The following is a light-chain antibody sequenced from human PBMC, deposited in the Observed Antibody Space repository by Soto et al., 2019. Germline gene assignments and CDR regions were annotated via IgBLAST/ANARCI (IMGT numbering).Light chain of an antibody. CDR3: LQYHNLWA. CDR1: QNIYSN. Sequence: IVMTQSPATLSVSPGERATLSCRASQNIYSNIAWYQQRPGQAPRLLIYRASTRATGLPARFSGSGAGTEFTLTNSSLQAEDFTVYSCLQYHNLWAFGQGTKVEIK. V-gene: IGKV3-15*01. J-gene: IGKJ1*01. CDR2: RAS.